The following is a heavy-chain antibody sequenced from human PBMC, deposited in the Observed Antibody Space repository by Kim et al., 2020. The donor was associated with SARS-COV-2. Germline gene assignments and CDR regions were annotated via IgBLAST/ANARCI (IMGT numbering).Heavy chain of an antibody. D-gene: IGHD6-13*01. CDR2: IYWDEDK. CDR3: VYKPHNRAWYVEN. Sequence: SGPTLVNPTQTLTLTCTFSGFSLDTSGVGVGWIRQSPGKALEWLALIYWDEDKRHNPSLKSRLTINRDTSKKQVILIMTNMDPMDKATYYCVYKPHNRAWYVENRGQGAQVTVSS. V-gene: IGHV2-5*02. CDR1: GFSLDTSGVG. J-gene: IGHJ4*02.